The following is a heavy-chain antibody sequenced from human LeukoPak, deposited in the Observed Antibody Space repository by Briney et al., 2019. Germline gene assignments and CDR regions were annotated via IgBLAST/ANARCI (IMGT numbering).Heavy chain of an antibody. Sequence: ASVKVSCKASGYTFTSYYMHWVRQAPGQGLEWMGIINPSGGSTSYAQKFQGRVTMTRDTSTSTVYMELSSLRSEDTAVYYCARGVEMATTGANYYYYMDVWGKGTTVTVSS. D-gene: IGHD5-24*01. CDR1: GYTFTSYY. CDR2: INPSGGST. CDR3: ARGVEMATTGANYYYYMDV. J-gene: IGHJ6*03. V-gene: IGHV1-46*01.